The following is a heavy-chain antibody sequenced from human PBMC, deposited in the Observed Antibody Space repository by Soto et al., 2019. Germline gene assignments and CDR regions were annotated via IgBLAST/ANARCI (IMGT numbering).Heavy chain of an antibody. Sequence: QVHLVQSGVEVKTPGASVKVSCQASGYNFFTYDISWVRQAPGQGLEWMGWISTYSGDTKYAQKFHGRVTMTTDTSTTTAYRQVRSLRTDDTAVYYCAIHPGPKTSEKWFDPWGQGTLVTVSS. CDR3: AIHPGPKTSEKWFDP. CDR2: ISTYSGDT. V-gene: IGHV1-18*01. CDR1: GYNFFTYD. J-gene: IGHJ5*02.